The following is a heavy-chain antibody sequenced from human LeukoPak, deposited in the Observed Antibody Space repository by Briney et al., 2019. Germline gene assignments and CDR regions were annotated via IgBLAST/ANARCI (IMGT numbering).Heavy chain of an antibody. J-gene: IGHJ4*02. D-gene: IGHD6-19*01. Sequence: PGGSLRLSCAASGFTFSSYGMHWVRQAPGKGLEWVAVIWYDGSNKYYADSVKGRFTISRDNSKNTLYLQMNSLRAEDTAVYYCAKVHTTGWETPFDHWGQGTLVTVSS. CDR1: GFTFSSYG. CDR2: IWYDGSNK. CDR3: AKVHTTGWETPFDH. V-gene: IGHV3-33*06.